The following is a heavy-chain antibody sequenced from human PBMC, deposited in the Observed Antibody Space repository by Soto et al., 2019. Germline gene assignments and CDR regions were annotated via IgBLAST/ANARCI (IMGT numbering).Heavy chain of an antibody. CDR1: GVTFDDYV. Sequence: TLKLSCAASGVTFDDYVMHWVRQAPGKGLEWVASVNWNGRTTLYAAAVKGRFSVSRDNGKNSLYLEMTSLGPNDTALYFCAKIRGNTSSPVHRGQRILVTVSS. J-gene: IGHJ4*02. V-gene: IGHV3-9*01. CDR3: AKIRGNTSSPVH. D-gene: IGHD3-16*01. CDR2: VNWNGRTT.